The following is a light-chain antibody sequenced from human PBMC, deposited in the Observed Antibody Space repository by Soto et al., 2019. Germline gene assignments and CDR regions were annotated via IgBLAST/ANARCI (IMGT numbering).Light chain of an antibody. CDR2: DAS. Sequence: EFVWTQSPGTLSLSPGERATLSSRASQTVRNKYLAWYQQKPGQAPRLLIYDASSSATGIPDRFSAGGSGTDFTLPISRLEHEDFAVYDGQQLSSYTLTFGGGTKVDTK. J-gene: IGKJ4*01. CDR3: QQLSSYTLT. V-gene: IGKV3-20*01. CDR1: QTVRNKY.